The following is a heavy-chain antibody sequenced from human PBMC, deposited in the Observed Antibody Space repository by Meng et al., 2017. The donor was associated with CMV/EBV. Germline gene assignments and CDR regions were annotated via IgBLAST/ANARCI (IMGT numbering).Heavy chain of an antibody. CDR1: GYRFSDHY. D-gene: IGHD1-1*01. Sequence: VHWLELGVDVKGPGAPVKVSCQTSGYRFSDHYMHWWRQATGQGLEWMGWIYPNSGGTHYAQKFQDRVTMTRDTSISTVYMELSRLTSDDTAVYYCVRDHNWGPDYWGQGTLVTVSS. V-gene: IGHV1-2*02. CDR3: VRDHNWGPDY. J-gene: IGHJ4*02. CDR2: IYPNSGGT.